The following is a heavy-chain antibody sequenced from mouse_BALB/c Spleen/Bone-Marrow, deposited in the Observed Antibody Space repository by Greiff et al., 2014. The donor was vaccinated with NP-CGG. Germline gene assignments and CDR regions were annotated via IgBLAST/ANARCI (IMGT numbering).Heavy chain of an antibody. CDR1: GFTSSSYA. D-gene: IGHD3-2*02. V-gene: IGHV5-9-4*01. Sequence: VQLQQSGGGLVKPGGSLKLSCAASGFTSSSYAMSWVRQSPEKRLEWVAEISSGGSYTYYPDTVTGRFTISRDNAKNTLYLEMSSLRSEDTAMYYCARSPQRDYAMDYWGQGTSVTVSS. CDR3: ARSPQRDYAMDY. J-gene: IGHJ4*01. CDR2: ISSGGSYT.